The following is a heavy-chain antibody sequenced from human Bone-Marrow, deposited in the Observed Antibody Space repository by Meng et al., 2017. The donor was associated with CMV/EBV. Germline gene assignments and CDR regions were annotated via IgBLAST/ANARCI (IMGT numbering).Heavy chain of an antibody. D-gene: IGHD3-3*01. CDR1: GFTFSSYS. J-gene: IGHJ6*02. CDR2: IRYDGSNK. CDR3: AKDMKRITIFGVVITKYYYYYGMDV. Sequence: GESLKISCAASGFTFSSYSMNWVRQAPGKGLEWVAFIRYDGSNKYYADSVKGRFTISRDNSKNTLYLQMNSLRAEDTAVYYCAKDMKRITIFGVVITKYYYYYGMDVWAKGPRSPSP. V-gene: IGHV3-30*02.